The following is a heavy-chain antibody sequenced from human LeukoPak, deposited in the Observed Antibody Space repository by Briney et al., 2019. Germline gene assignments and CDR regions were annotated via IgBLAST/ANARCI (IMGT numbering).Heavy chain of an antibody. J-gene: IGHJ4*02. V-gene: IGHV3-23*01. CDR3: ARDLGIAAAGTVY. Sequence: GGSLRLSCAASGFTFSSYAMSWVRQAPGKGLEWVSAISGSGGSAYFADSVKGRFTISRDNAKNSLYLQMNSLRAEDTAVYYCARDLGIAAAGTVYWGQGTLVTVSS. D-gene: IGHD6-13*01. CDR1: GFTFSSYA. CDR2: ISGSGGSA.